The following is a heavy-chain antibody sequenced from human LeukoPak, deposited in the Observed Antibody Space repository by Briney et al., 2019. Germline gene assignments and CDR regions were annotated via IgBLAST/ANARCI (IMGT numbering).Heavy chain of an antibody. V-gene: IGHV3-30-3*01. CDR2: ISYDGSNK. J-gene: IGHJ3*02. CDR3: ATVRSRYSGSFTAFDI. D-gene: IGHD1-26*01. Sequence: PGRSLSLPGAASGFSFSSYAIHWVRPAPGKGLEWVAGISYDGSNKYYADSVKGRFTDSRDNSKNTLYLQMNNLRAEDTAVYYCATVRSRYSGSFTAFDIWGQETWSP. CDR1: GFSFSSYA.